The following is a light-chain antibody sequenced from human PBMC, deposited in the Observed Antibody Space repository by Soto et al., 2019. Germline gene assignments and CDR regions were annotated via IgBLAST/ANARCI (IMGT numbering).Light chain of an antibody. Sequence: DIQMTQSPSTLSASVGDRVTITCRASQSISSWLAWYQQKPGKAPKLLIYDASSLESGVPSRFSGSGSGTEFILTISSLQPDDFATYYCQQYRGTFGQGTKVEIK. V-gene: IGKV1-5*01. CDR3: QQYRGT. J-gene: IGKJ1*01. CDR1: QSISSW. CDR2: DAS.